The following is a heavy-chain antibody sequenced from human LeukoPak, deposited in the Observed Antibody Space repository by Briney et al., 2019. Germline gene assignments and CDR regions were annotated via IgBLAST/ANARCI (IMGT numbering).Heavy chain of an antibody. CDR1: GYTFTSYY. V-gene: IGHV1-46*01. D-gene: IGHD2-2*01. J-gene: IGHJ6*02. Sequence: ASVKVSCKASGYTFTSYYMHWVRQAPGQGLEWMGIINPSGGSTSYAQKFQGRVTMTRDTSTSTVYMELSSLRSEDTAVYYCARLRGVVVPANYITRSTYYYYGMDVWGQGTTVTVSS. CDR2: INPSGGST. CDR3: ARLRGVVVPANYITRSTYYYYGMDV.